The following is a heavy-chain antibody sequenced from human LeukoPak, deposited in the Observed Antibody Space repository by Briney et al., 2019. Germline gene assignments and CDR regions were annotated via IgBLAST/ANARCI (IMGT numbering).Heavy chain of an antibody. CDR2: IREDGNEK. J-gene: IGHJ4*02. Sequence: GSLRPSCAATGFTFRKHWMSWVRQTVGKGLECVAKIREDGNEKHYVDSVKGRFTISRDNAKNSLFLQMNNLRVDDTAVYYCVRDYRGGWNDYWGQGTLVTVSS. CDR3: VRDYRGGWNDY. CDR1: GFTFRKHW. V-gene: IGHV3-7*01. D-gene: IGHD1-26*01.